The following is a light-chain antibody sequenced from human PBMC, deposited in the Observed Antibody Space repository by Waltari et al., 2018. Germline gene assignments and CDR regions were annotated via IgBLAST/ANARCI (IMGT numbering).Light chain of an antibody. CDR2: AAT. CDR1: QTISRY. CDR3: QQSYSTPRT. V-gene: IGKV1-39*01. Sequence: DVQMTQSPSSLSASVGDTVTITCRASQTISRYLNWYQQQPGKAPKPLIYAATTLQSEVPSRFTGSGSGTDFTLTISSVQPEDFATYYCQQSYSTPRTFGQGTKLDIK. J-gene: IGKJ2*01.